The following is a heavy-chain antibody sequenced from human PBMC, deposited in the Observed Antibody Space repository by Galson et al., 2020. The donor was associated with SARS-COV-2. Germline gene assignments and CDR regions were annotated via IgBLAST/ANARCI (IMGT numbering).Heavy chain of an antibody. CDR2: IDWDGDR. CDR1: GFSLSTSGVC. Sequence: ESGPTLVKPTQTLTLTCTFSGFSLSTSGVCVNWIRQPPGKALEWLARIDWDGDRYYSTSLKTRLTISKDTSKNQVVLTMTSMDPVDTATYHCARIDSSGCRGNYWGQGTLVTVSA. V-gene: IGHV2-70*11. D-gene: IGHD6-19*01. J-gene: IGHJ4*02. CDR3: ARIDSSGCRGNY.